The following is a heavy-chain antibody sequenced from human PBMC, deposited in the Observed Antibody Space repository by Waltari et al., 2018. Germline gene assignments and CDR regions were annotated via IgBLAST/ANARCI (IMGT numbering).Heavy chain of an antibody. CDR1: GFTFDAYT. CDR3: AKASSWYPDY. CDR2: ISWDGGST. Sequence: EVQLVESGGVVVQPGGSLRLSCAASGFTFDAYTMLWVRQAPGKGLEWVSLISWDGGSTYYADSVKGRFTISRDNSKNSLYLQMNSLRTEDTALYYCAKASSWYPDYWGQGTLVTVSS. V-gene: IGHV3-43*01. J-gene: IGHJ4*02. D-gene: IGHD6-13*01.